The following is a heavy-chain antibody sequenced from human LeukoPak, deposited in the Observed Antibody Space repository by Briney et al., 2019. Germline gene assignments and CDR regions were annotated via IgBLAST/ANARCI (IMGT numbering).Heavy chain of an antibody. Sequence: GGSLRLSCAASGFTFSSYSMNWVRQAPGKGLEWVANIKQDGSEKYYVDSVKGRFTISRDNAKNSLYLQMNSLRAEDTAVYYCARDRNARCFDYWGQGTLVTVSS. V-gene: IGHV3-7*01. CDR1: GFTFSSYS. CDR3: ARDRNARCFDY. CDR2: IKQDGSEK. J-gene: IGHJ4*02. D-gene: IGHD1-14*01.